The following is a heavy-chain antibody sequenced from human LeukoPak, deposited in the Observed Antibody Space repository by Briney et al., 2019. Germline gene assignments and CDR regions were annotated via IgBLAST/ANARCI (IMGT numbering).Heavy chain of an antibody. CDR1: GFSFRDYA. Sequence: GGSLRLSCAASGFSFRDYAMSWVRRAPGKGLEWASVLSGSGDRTYYADSVKGRLTISRDNSRNILYLQMNSLRAEDTAVYYCAKGYGSRPRSYYLDYWGQGTLVTVSS. CDR2: LSGSGDRT. D-gene: IGHD6-13*01. J-gene: IGHJ4*02. V-gene: IGHV3-23*01. CDR3: AKGYGSRPRSYYLDY.